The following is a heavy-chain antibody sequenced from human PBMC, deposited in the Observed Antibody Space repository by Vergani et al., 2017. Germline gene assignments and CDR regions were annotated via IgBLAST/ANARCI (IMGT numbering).Heavy chain of an antibody. D-gene: IGHD5-18*01. CDR2: IYYSGST. Sequence: QVQLQESGPGLVKPSETLFLTCTVSGGSISSYYWSWIRQPPGKGLEWIGYIYYSGSTNYNPSLESRVTISGDTSKNQFSLKLSSGTAADTAVYYCAREYSDGPGGYYYYYYMDVWGKGTTVTVSS. CDR1: GGSISSYY. V-gene: IGHV4-59*01. CDR3: AREYSDGPGGYYYYYYMDV. J-gene: IGHJ6*03.